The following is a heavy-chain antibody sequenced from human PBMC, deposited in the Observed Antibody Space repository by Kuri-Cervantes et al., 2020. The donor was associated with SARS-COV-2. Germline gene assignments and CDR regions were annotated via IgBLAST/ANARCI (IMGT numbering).Heavy chain of an antibody. D-gene: IGHD2-8*02. V-gene: IGHV4-39*07. CDR2: INHSGST. J-gene: IGHJ3*02. Sequence: ESLKISCTVSGGSISSSSYYWGWIRQPPGKGLEWIGEINHSGSTNYNPSLKSRVTISVDTSKNQFSLKLSSVTAADTAVYYCARGEGIVLVVYALAFDIWGQGTMVTVSS. CDR3: ARGEGIVLVVYALAFDI. CDR1: GGSISSSSYY.